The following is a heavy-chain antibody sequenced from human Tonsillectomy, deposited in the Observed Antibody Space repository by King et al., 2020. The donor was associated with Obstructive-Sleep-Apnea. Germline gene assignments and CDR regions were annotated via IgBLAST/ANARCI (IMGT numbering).Heavy chain of an antibody. D-gene: IGHD1-20*01. Sequence: VQLVESAAEVKKPGASVTVSCKASGYTFTTYYIHWVRQAPGQGLEWMGVINPSGDSTTYAQKFQGRVTMTRDTSTSTVYMELSTLRSEDTAVYSCARGEHITGRGGNWFDPWGQGTLVTVSS. V-gene: IGHV1-46*01. CDR1: GYTFTTYY. CDR3: ARGEHITGRGGNWFDP. CDR2: INPSGDST. J-gene: IGHJ5*02.